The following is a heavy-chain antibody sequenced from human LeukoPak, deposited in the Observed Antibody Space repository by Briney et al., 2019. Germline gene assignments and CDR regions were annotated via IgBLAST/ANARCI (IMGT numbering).Heavy chain of an antibody. CDR1: GFTFSSYG. Sequence: PGGSLRLSCAASGFTFSSYGMHWVRQAPGKGLEWVAFIRYDGSNKYYADSVKGRFTISRDKSKNTLYLQVNSLRAEDTAVYYCAKDDKGITIFGIGGQGTLVTVSS. D-gene: IGHD3-3*01. V-gene: IGHV3-30*02. CDR2: IRYDGSNK. CDR3: AKDDKGITIFGI. J-gene: IGHJ4*02.